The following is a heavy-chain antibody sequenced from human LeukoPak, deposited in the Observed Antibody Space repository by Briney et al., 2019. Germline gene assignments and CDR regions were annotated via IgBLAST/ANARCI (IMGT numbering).Heavy chain of an antibody. Sequence: GGSLRLSCAASGFTFSSYSMNWVRQAPGKGLEWVSDISRSSSTIYYADSVKGRFTISRDNAKNSLYLQMNSLRAEDTAVYYCARDSTYYGSGSYLVHYYYYMDVWGKGTTVTVSS. J-gene: IGHJ6*03. V-gene: IGHV3-48*01. CDR2: ISRSSSTI. CDR3: ARDSTYYGSGSYLVHYYYYMDV. CDR1: GFTFSSYS. D-gene: IGHD3-10*01.